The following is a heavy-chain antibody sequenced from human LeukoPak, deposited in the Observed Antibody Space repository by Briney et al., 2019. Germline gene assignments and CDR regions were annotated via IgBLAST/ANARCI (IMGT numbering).Heavy chain of an antibody. Sequence: PSQTLSLTCTVSGGSISSGDYYWSWIRLPPGKGLEWIGYIYYSGSTYYNPSLKSRVTISVDTSKNQFSLKLSSVTAADTAVYYCASSVSITMIVDYWGQGTLVTVSS. V-gene: IGHV4-30-4*01. CDR1: GGSISSGDYY. J-gene: IGHJ4*02. D-gene: IGHD3-22*01. CDR3: ASSVSITMIVDY. CDR2: IYYSGST.